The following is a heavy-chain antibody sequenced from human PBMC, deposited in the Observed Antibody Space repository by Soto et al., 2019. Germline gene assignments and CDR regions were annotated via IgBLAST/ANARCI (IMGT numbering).Heavy chain of an antibody. CDR1: GFTFSSYA. Sequence: GGSLRLSCAASGFTFSSYAMSWVRQAPGKGLEWVSTISGSGGSTYYADSVKGRFTISRDNSKNTLYLQMNSLRAEDTAVYYCAKDGLFCSGGSCYGWFDYWGQGTLVTVSS. D-gene: IGHD2-15*01. CDR2: ISGSGGST. J-gene: IGHJ4*02. V-gene: IGHV3-23*01. CDR3: AKDGLFCSGGSCYGWFDY.